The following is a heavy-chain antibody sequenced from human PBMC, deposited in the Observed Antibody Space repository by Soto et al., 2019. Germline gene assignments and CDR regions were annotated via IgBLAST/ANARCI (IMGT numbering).Heavy chain of an antibody. CDR1: GYTFTSYY. CDR2: INPSGDST. V-gene: IGHV1-46*03. D-gene: IGHD2-15*01. Sequence: QVQLVQSGAEVKKPGASVKVSCKASGYTFTSYYMHWVRQAPGQGLEWMGIINPSGDSTYAQKFQGRVTMNRDTSTGTVYMELSSLRSEDTAVYYCARVYCSDGSCYSIDYWGQGTLVTVSS. CDR3: ARVYCSDGSCYSIDY. J-gene: IGHJ4*02.